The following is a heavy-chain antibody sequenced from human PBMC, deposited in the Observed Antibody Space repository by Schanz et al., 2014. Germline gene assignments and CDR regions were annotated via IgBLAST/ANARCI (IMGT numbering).Heavy chain of an antibody. Sequence: QVQLVQSGAEAKKPGASVRLSCEASGYTFTSYDINWVRQAPGQGLEWMGWMNPNSGNTGYAQRFQGRVTMTRNTSITTAYLELSSLRSGDTAVYYCTKGRTFGRWGQGTLVTVSS. V-gene: IGHV1-8*02. CDR3: TKGRTFGR. D-gene: IGHD3-16*01. CDR2: MNPNSGNT. J-gene: IGHJ4*02. CDR1: GYTFTSYD.